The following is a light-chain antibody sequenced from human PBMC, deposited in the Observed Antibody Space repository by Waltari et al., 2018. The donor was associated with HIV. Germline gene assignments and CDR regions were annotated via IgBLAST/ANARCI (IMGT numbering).Light chain of an antibody. Sequence: QPKMTQAPSASTTTGQRITMSCSGTKSNIGQNYIYWYQQIAGAAPRLVMARNDQRPAGVPDRFSGTKSGTSAFLAITGLRLDDEATYFCASWDDNLGHWIFGGGTKLTVL. CDR2: RND. V-gene: IGLV1-47*01. CDR3: ASWDDNLGHWI. J-gene: IGLJ2*01. CDR1: KSNIGQNY.